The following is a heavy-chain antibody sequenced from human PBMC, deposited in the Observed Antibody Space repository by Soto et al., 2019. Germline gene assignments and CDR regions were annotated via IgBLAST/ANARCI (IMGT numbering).Heavy chain of an antibody. CDR2: INRDADDI. CDR1: RGAFGDYW. Sequence: EVQLVESGGGLVQPGGSLRLSCEASRGAFGDYWMHWVRQAPGKGLVLVSRINRDADDIIYADSVKCRFTASRDTAKNLVFLHMNSLRVEDTAVYYCARYVPHNWFDSWGQGTLVTVSS. J-gene: IGHJ5*01. V-gene: IGHV3-74*01. D-gene: IGHD3-10*02. CDR3: ARYVPHNWFDS.